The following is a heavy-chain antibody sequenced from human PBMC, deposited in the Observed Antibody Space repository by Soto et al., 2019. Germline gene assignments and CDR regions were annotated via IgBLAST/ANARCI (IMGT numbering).Heavy chain of an antibody. V-gene: IGHV3-21*01. CDR1: GFTFSSYS. CDR2: ISSSSSYI. Sequence: EVQLVESGGGLVKPGGSLRLSCAASGFTFSSYSMNWVRQAPGKGLEWVSSISSSSSYIYYADSVKGRFTISRDNAKNSPYLQMNSLRAEDTAVYYCARDQDYGDYVNWFAPWGQGTLVTVSS. CDR3: ARDQDYGDYVNWFAP. D-gene: IGHD4-17*01. J-gene: IGHJ5*02.